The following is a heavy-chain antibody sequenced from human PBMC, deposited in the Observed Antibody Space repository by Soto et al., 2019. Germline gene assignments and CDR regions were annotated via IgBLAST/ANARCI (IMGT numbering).Heavy chain of an antibody. CDR1: GGTFSSYT. Sequence: QVQLVQSGAEVKKPGSSVKVSCKASGGTFSSYTISWVRQAPGQGLEWMGRIIPILGMANYAQKFQGRVTITADKSTRTAYMALSSLRPEDTAVYYCASRYRTADDWGQGALVTVSS. V-gene: IGHV1-69*02. J-gene: IGHJ4*02. CDR3: ASRYRTADD. D-gene: IGHD2-21*02. CDR2: IIPILGMA.